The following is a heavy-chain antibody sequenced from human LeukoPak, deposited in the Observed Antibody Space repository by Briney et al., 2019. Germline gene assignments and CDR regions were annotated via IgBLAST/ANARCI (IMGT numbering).Heavy chain of an antibody. CDR2: VSPDSGNT. D-gene: IGHD2-21*01. Sequence: ASVTVSCKTSGYTFVNFDINWVRQAPGQGLEWMGWVSPDSGNTGYAQKFQGRVTMTRNTSINTVYMELSSLRSEDTGVYYCARGLRADSWGQGTLVTVSS. CDR1: GYTFVNFD. J-gene: IGHJ4*02. V-gene: IGHV1-8*01. CDR3: ARGLRADS.